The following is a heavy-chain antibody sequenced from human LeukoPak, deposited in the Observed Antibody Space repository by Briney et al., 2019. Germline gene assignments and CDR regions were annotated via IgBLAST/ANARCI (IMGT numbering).Heavy chain of an antibody. Sequence: ASVKVSCKASGYTFTGYYMHWVRQAPGQGLEWMGWINPNSGGTNYAQKFQGRVTMTRDTSISTAYMELSRLRSDDTAVYYCARAGLYPDYYYYGMDVWGQGTTVTVSS. D-gene: IGHD2-2*02. CDR2: INPNSGGT. J-gene: IGHJ6*02. CDR3: ARAGLYPDYYYYGMDV. CDR1: GYTFTGYY. V-gene: IGHV1-2*02.